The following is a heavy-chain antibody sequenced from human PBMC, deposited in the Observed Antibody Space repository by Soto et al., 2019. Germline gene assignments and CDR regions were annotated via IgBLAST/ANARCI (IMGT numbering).Heavy chain of an antibody. CDR1: GFTFSSYG. V-gene: IGHV3-30*03. CDR2: ISYDGSNK. D-gene: IGHD2-15*01. Sequence: GGSLRLSCAASGFTFSSYGIHWVRQAPGKGLEWVAVISYDGSNKYYADSVKGRFTISRDNSKNTLYLQMNSLRAEDTAVYYCARVPTLKSSLSIDYWGQGTLVTVSS. J-gene: IGHJ4*02. CDR3: ARVPTLKSSLSIDY.